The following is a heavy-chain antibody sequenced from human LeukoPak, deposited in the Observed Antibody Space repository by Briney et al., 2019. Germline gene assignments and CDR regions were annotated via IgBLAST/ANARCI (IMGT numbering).Heavy chain of an antibody. CDR1: GGSISSGNHF. CDR3: ARGEWLRSWFAY. CDR2: INHSGST. V-gene: IGHV4-39*07. Sequence: PSETLSLTCTVSGGSISSGNHFWGWIRQPPGKGLEWIGEINHSGSTNYNPSLKSRVTISVDTSKNQFSLKLSSVTAADTAVYYCARGEWLRSWFAYWGQGTLVTVSS. J-gene: IGHJ4*02. D-gene: IGHD5-12*01.